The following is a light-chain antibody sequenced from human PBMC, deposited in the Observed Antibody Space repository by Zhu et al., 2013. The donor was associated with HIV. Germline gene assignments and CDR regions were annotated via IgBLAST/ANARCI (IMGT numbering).Light chain of an antibody. CDR1: KLGDKY. CDR2: QDN. Sequence: SYELTQPPSVSVSPGQTASITCSGDKLGDKYACWYQQKPGQSPVLVIYQDNKRPSGIPERFSGSNSGNTATLTISGTQAMDEADYYCQAWDSNTYVVFGGGTKLTV. CDR3: QAWDSNTYVV. J-gene: IGLJ2*01. V-gene: IGLV3-1*01.